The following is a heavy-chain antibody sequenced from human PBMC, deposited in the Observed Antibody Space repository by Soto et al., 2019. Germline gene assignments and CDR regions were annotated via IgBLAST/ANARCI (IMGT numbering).Heavy chain of an antibody. CDR3: ARGPDPTFYDFWSSLSTYYFDY. V-gene: IGHV4-31*11. CDR1: GGSISSSGFY. Sequence: PSETLSLTCAVSGGSISSSGFYWSWIRQRPGKGLEWIGYIYYSGNTFYNPSLKSRVTMSVDTSKTQFSLKLSSVTAADTAIYYCARGPDPTFYDFWSSLSTYYFDYWGLGTLVTVYS. D-gene: IGHD3-3*01. J-gene: IGHJ4*02. CDR2: IYYSGNT.